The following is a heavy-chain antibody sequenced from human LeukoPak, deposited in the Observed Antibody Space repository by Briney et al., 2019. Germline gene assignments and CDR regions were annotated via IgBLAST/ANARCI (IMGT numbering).Heavy chain of an antibody. CDR2: ISWNSGSI. CDR3: AKDTSPVVTATFDY. J-gene: IGHJ4*02. D-gene: IGHD2-21*02. Sequence: PGGSLRLSCTTSGLTFSTSGFNWVRQAPGKGLEWVSGISWNSGSIGYADSVKGRFTISRDNAKNSLYLQMNSLRAEDMALYYCAKDTSPVVTATFDYWGQGTLVTVSS. V-gene: IGHV3-9*03. CDR1: GLTFSTSG.